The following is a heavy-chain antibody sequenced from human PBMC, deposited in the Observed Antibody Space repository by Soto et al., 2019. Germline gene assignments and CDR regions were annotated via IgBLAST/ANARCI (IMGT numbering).Heavy chain of an antibody. CDR3: ARSLADDAFDI. Sequence: QVQLVESGGGVVRPEGSLKLSCVTSGYTFNTYNMHWVRQAPGKGLEWVALIWNDGSNRQYADSVKGRFTISRDNSKNTVYLQMNSLRVEDTAVYFCARSLADDAFDIWGHGTMVTVSS. V-gene: IGHV3-33*01. CDR2: IWNDGSNR. D-gene: IGHD3-3*02. CDR1: GYTFNTYN. J-gene: IGHJ3*02.